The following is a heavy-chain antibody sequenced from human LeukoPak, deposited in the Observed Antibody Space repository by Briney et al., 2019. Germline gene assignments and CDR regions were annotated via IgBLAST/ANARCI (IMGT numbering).Heavy chain of an antibody. V-gene: IGHV4-59*01. CDR3: ARGGCSGGSCYSFYYGMDV. J-gene: IGHJ6*04. Sequence: SETLSLTSTLAGGFISTYYWSWIRQPPGKGLEWIGYIFYIGSTNYNPSLKSRVTISVDTSKNQFSLKVNSVTAADTAVYYCARGGCSGGSCYSFYYGMDVWGKGTTVTVSS. D-gene: IGHD2-15*01. CDR2: IFYIGST. CDR1: GGFISTYY.